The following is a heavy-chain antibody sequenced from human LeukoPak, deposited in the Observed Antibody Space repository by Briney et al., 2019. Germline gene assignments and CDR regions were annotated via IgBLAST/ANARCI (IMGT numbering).Heavy chain of an antibody. Sequence: SETLSLTCAVYGGPFSGYYWSWIRQPPGKGLEWIGEINHSGSTNYNPSLKSRVTISEDTSKNQFSLKLSSVTAADTAVYYCARKAMVRYYYGSGSYTDPWGQGTLVTVSS. J-gene: IGHJ5*02. D-gene: IGHD3-10*01. CDR3: ARKAMVRYYYGSGSYTDP. CDR1: GGPFSGYY. CDR2: INHSGST. V-gene: IGHV4-34*01.